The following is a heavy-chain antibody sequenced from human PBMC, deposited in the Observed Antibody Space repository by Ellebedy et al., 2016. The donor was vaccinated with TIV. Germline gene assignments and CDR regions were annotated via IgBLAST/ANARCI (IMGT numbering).Heavy chain of an antibody. CDR1: RGSISPYY. CDR2: IFSSGST. V-gene: IGHV4-59*12. Sequence: SETLSLTCTVSRGSISPYYWSWVRQPPGKGLEWIGYIFSSGSTNYNPSLRSRVTISVDTSKNQFSLKLTSVTAADTAVYYCARIRGSAFDYWGQGILVTVSS. CDR3: ARIRGSAFDY. D-gene: IGHD6-19*01. J-gene: IGHJ4*02.